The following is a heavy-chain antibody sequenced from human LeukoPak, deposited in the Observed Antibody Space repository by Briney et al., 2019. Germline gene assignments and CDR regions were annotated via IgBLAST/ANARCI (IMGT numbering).Heavy chain of an antibody. CDR3: ARSSPPFYYDSSGYSFDY. Sequence: SEALSLTCTVSGGSISSYYWSWIRQPPGKGLEWIGYIYYSGSTNYNPSLKSRVTISVDTSKNQFSLKLSPVTAVDTAVYYCARSSPPFYYDSSGYSFDYWGQGTLVTVSS. CDR2: IYYSGST. V-gene: IGHV4-59*01. J-gene: IGHJ4*02. D-gene: IGHD3-22*01. CDR1: GGSISSYY.